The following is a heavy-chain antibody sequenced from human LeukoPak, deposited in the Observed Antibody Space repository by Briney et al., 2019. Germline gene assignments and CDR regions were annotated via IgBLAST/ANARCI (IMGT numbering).Heavy chain of an antibody. D-gene: IGHD3-3*01. Sequence: ASVKVSCKASGYTFISYAMNWVRQASGQGLEWMGWINTNTGNPTYAQGFTGRFVFSLDTSVSTAYLQISSLKAEDTAVYYCARDQGGSGYYSWGQGTLVTVPS. CDR1: GYTFISYA. CDR2: INTNTGNP. V-gene: IGHV7-4-1*02. J-gene: IGHJ4*02. CDR3: ARDQGGSGYYS.